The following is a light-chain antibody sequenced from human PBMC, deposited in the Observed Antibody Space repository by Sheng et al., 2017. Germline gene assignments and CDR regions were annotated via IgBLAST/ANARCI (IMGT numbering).Light chain of an antibody. Sequence: LVLTQSPATLVFVLQVKESPSPAGPSQNIHSYMVWLQKKSGQAPRLLIYDASTRATGIPDRFSGSGSGTDFTLTISALEPEDSAVYYCQQRDRWPLTFGGGTKVELK. CDR1: QNIHSY. CDR3: QQRDRWPLT. V-gene: IGKV3-11*01. J-gene: IGKJ4*01. CDR2: DAS.